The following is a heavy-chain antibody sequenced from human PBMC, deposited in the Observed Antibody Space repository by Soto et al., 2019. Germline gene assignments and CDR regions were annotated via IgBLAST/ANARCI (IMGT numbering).Heavy chain of an antibody. J-gene: IGHJ4*02. Sequence: LRLSCTASGFPFSDYIMNWVRQAPGKGLEWVSSITGSSDFIHYADSVKGRFTISRDNANNSMYLQMNSLRAEDTAVYYCARDTYYDFWSGYYYYFDYWGQGTLVTVSS. CDR2: ITGSSDFI. D-gene: IGHD3-3*01. CDR1: GFPFSDYI. CDR3: ARDTYYDFWSGYYYYFDY. V-gene: IGHV3-21*01.